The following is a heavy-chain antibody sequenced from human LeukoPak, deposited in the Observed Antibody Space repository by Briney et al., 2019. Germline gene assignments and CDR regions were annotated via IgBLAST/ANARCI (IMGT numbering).Heavy chain of an antibody. D-gene: IGHD2-2*01. V-gene: IGHV3-21*04. Sequence: GGSLRLSCAASGFTFSSYSMNWVRQAPGKGLEWVSSISSSSSYIYYADSVKGRFTISRDNAKNSLYLQMNSLRAEDTAVYYCAKGYCSSTSCYAVGAFDIWGQGTMVTVSS. CDR1: GFTFSSYS. J-gene: IGHJ3*02. CDR3: AKGYCSSTSCYAVGAFDI. CDR2: ISSSSSYI.